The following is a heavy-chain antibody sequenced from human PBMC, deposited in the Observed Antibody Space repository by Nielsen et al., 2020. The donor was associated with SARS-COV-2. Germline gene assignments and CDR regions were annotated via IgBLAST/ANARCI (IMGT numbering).Heavy chain of an antibody. Sequence: GESLKISCAASGFTFTSYGISWVRQAPGQGLEWMGWMNPNSGNTGYAQKFQGRVTMTRNTSISTAYMELSSLRSEDTAVYYCARRALWFGELKHYYGMDVWGQGTTVTVSS. J-gene: IGHJ6*02. CDR1: GFTFTSYG. CDR3: ARRALWFGELKHYYGMDV. CDR2: MNPNSGNT. D-gene: IGHD3-10*01. V-gene: IGHV1-8*02.